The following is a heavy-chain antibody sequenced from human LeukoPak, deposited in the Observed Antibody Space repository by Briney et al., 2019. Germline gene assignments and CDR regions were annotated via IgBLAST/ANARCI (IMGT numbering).Heavy chain of an antibody. Sequence: ASVKVSCKASGYTFTSYGISWVRQAPGQGLEWMGWINPNSGGTNYAQKFQGRVTMTRDTSISTAYMELSRLRSDDTAVYYCARGYSPSIRTTGNDYWGQGTLVTVSS. V-gene: IGHV1-2*02. D-gene: IGHD1-1*01. CDR2: INPNSGGT. J-gene: IGHJ4*02. CDR1: GYTFTSYG. CDR3: ARGYSPSIRTTGNDY.